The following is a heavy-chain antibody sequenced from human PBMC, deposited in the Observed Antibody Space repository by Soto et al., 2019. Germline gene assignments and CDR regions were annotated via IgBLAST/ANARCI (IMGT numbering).Heavy chain of an antibody. CDR2: IYYSGST. CDR1: GGSISSGGYY. CDR3: ARVGDPGGRWRRSYSMDV. D-gene: IGHD3-16*01. Sequence: QVQLQESGPGLVKPSQTLSLTCTVSGGSISSGGYYWSWIRQHPGKGLEWIGYIYYSGSTYYNPSLKRRVTISVDTSKNQFSRKLSSVTAADTAVYYCARVGDPGGRWRRSYSMDVWGQGTTVTGSS. V-gene: IGHV4-31*03. J-gene: IGHJ6*02.